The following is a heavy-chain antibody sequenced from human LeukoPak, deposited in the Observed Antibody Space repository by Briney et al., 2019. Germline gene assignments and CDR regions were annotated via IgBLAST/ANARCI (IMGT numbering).Heavy chain of an antibody. CDR2: ISGSGGST. CDR1: GFTFSSCA. J-gene: IGHJ4*02. Sequence: GGSLRLSCAASGFTFSSCAMSWVRQAPGKGLEWVSAISGSGGSTYYAASVKGRFTISRDNSKNTLYLQMNSLRAEDTAVYYCAKGQYYYDSSGYPYWGQGTLVTVSS. CDR3: AKGQYYYDSSGYPY. V-gene: IGHV3-23*01. D-gene: IGHD3-22*01.